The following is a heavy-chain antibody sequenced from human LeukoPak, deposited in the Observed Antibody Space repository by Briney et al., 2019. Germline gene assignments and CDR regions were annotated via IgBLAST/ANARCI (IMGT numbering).Heavy chain of an antibody. CDR3: ATDPITMVRGVNHY. Sequence: GASVRVPCKASGYTFTDYYMHWVQQAPGKGLEWMGRVDPEDGETIYAEKFQGRVTITADTSTDTAYMELSSLRSEDTAVCYCATDPITMVRGVNHYWGQGTLVTVSS. V-gene: IGHV1-69-2*01. CDR1: GYTFTDYY. J-gene: IGHJ4*02. D-gene: IGHD3-10*01. CDR2: VDPEDGET.